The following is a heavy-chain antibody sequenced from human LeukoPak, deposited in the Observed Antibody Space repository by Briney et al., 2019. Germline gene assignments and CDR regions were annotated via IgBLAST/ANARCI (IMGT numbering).Heavy chain of an antibody. CDR2: ICPEDSDT. D-gene: IGHD1-14*01. J-gene: IGHJ4*02. Sequence: GESLKISCKGSGYNFNTEWIAWVRQMPGKGLEWMGIICPEDSDTRYSPSFEGQVTISADKSISTAYLQWSGLKASDSAMYYCARQTGVPSDPKPEVFDSWGQGTPVTGSS. CDR3: ARQTGVPSDPKPEVFDS. V-gene: IGHV5-51*01. CDR1: GYNFNTEW.